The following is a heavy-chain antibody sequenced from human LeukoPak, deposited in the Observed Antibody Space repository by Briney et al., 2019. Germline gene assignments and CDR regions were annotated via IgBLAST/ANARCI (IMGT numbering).Heavy chain of an antibody. J-gene: IGHJ4*02. CDR1: GFTFSNYG. CDR3: ARGREYYDILTGYYTRLYYFDY. D-gene: IGHD3-9*01. CDR2: IEYDGSNK. V-gene: IGHV3-30*12. Sequence: PGGSLRLSCAASGFTFSNYGIHWVRQAPGKGLEWVAFIEYDGSNKYYSDSVKGRFTVSRDNAKNTLYLQMNSLRAEDTAVYYCARGREYYDILTGYYTRLYYFDYWGQGTLVTVSS.